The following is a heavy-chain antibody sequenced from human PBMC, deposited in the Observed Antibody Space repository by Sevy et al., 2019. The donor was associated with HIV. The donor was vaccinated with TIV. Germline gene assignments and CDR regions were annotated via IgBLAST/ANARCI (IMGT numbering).Heavy chain of an antibody. Sequence: GGSLRLSCAASGFTFSNYGIHWVRQAPGKGLEWVAFIRYDGSNEYYVDSVKGGFTISRDNSKGTLYLLMNSLSAEDTAVYYCAKDRKVLLVVYAIPFDALDIWGQGTMVTVSS. CDR3: AKDRKVLLVVYAIPFDALDI. D-gene: IGHD2-8*02. V-gene: IGHV3-30*02. CDR2: IRYDGSNE. CDR1: GFTFSNYG. J-gene: IGHJ3*02.